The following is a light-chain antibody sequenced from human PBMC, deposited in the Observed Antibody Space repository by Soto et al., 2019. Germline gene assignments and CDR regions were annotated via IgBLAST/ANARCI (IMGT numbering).Light chain of an antibody. Sequence: DIQMTQSPSSLSASVGDRVTITCRASQSISSYLNWYQQKPGKAPKLLIYAASSLQSGVPSRFSGSGSGTDVTLTISSLQLEDFATYYCQQGDSTPFTFGRGNKVDIK. CDR2: AAS. CDR1: QSISSY. CDR3: QQGDSTPFT. J-gene: IGKJ3*01. V-gene: IGKV1-39*01.